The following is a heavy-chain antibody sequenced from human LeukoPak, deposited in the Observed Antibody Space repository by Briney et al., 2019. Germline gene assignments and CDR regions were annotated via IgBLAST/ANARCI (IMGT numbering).Heavy chain of an antibody. CDR2: ISSSSSTI. CDR1: GFTFSSYG. Sequence: GGSLRLSCAASGFTFSSYGMTWVRQAPGKGLEWGSYISSSSSTIYYADSVKGRFTISRDNAKNSLYLQMNSLRAEDTAVYYCARAVGATSGGFDYWGQGTLVTVSS. V-gene: IGHV3-48*04. CDR3: ARAVGATSGGFDY. J-gene: IGHJ4*02. D-gene: IGHD1-26*01.